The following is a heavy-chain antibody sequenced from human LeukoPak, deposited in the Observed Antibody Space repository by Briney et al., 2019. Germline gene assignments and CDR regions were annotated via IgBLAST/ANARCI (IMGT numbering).Heavy chain of an antibody. V-gene: IGHV3-23*01. D-gene: IGHD1-26*01. CDR3: AKGTSYIVY. CDR2: ISSNGGST. J-gene: IGHJ4*02. CDR1: GFTFSSYA. Sequence: GGSLRLSCAASGFTFSSYAMSWVRQASGKGLEWVSTISSNGGSTYYADSVKGRFTISRDNSNNTLYLQINSLRAEDTAVYYCAKGTSYIVYWGQGTLVTVSS.